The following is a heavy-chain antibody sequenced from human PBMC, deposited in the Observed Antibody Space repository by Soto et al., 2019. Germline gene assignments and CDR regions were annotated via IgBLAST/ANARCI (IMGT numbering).Heavy chain of an antibody. CDR3: ARVLQGKNNAFDI. Sequence: GESLKISCAASGFTFSSYWMHWVRQAPGKGLVWVSRINSDGSSTSYADSVKGRFTISRDNAKNTLYLQMNSLRAEDTAVYYCARVLQGKNNAFDIWGQGTMVTVSS. CDR1: GFTFSSYW. D-gene: IGHD4-4*01. CDR2: INSDGSST. V-gene: IGHV3-74*01. J-gene: IGHJ3*02.